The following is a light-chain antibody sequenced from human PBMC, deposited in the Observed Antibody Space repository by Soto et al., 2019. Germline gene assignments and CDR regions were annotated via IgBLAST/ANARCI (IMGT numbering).Light chain of an antibody. CDR3: CSYATPRL. CDR2: EVS. Sequence: QSVLTQPASVSGSPGQSITISCTGTSSDVGSYDLVSWYQQHPDKAPKLLLFEVSKRPSGVSIRFSGSKSGNMASLTISGLQPEDEADYYCCSYATPRLFGGGTKLTVL. J-gene: IGLJ2*01. V-gene: IGLV2-23*02. CDR1: SSDVGSYDL.